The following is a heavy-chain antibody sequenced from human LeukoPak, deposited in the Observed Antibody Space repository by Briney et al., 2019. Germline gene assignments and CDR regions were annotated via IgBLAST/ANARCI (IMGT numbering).Heavy chain of an antibody. CDR2: INQDGNEK. CDR3: ARDFRSAGDY. CDR1: RFTFSTYW. V-gene: IGHV3-7*01. J-gene: IGHJ4*02. Sequence: GGSLRLSCAASRFTFSTYWINWVRQAPGKGLEWVAVINQDGNEKYYVDSVRGRFTISRDNAKNSLYLQMNSLRAEDTAVYYCARDFRSAGDYWGQGTLVTVSS.